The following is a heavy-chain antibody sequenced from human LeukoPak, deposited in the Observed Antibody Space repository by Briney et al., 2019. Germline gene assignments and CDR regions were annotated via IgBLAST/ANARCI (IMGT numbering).Heavy chain of an antibody. CDR1: GDSVSSNSAA. J-gene: IGHJ6*03. D-gene: IGHD6-13*01. V-gene: IGHV6-1*01. CDR3: ARDTAGSRAYYYYMDV. Sequence: SQTLSLTCAISGDSVSSNSAAWNRIRQSPSRGLEWLGRTYYRSKWYSDYAVSVQGRITINPDTSKNQFSLQLNSVTPEDTAVYYCARDTAGSRAYYYYMDVWGKGTTVTISS. CDR2: TYYRSKWYS.